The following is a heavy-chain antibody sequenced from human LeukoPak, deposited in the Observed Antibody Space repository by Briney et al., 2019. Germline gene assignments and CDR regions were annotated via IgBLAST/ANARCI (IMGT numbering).Heavy chain of an antibody. V-gene: IGHV4-61*02. CDR3: ARAASGAFDI. J-gene: IGHJ3*02. CDR1: GGSISSSSYY. CDR2: IYTSGST. Sequence: PSETLSLTCTVSGGSISSSSYYWSWIRQPAGKGLEWIGRIYTSGSTNYNPSLKSRVTMSVDTSKNQFSLKLSSVTAADTAVYYCARAASGAFDIWGQGTMVTVSS.